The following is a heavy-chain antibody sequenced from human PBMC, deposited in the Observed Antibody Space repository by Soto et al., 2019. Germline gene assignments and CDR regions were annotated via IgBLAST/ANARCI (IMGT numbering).Heavy chain of an antibody. J-gene: IGHJ4*02. Sequence: SETLSLTCRVSDGSMNSDSCYWGWIRQPPGKGLEWIGVINHSGSTYHNLSPKGRVTMSVDASRNQFSLKLTSMTAADTAVYYCARLGGYVSVGYYYLWDSWGQGTLVTVSS. D-gene: IGHD3-22*01. CDR3: ARLGGYVSVGYYYLWDS. CDR2: INHSGST. V-gene: IGHV4-39*01. CDR1: DGSMNSDSCY.